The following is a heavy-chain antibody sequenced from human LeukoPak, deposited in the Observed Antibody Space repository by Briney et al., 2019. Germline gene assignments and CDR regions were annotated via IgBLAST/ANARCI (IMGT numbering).Heavy chain of an antibody. CDR2: IDPSDSYT. D-gene: IGHD5-12*01. Sequence: RGESLKISCKGSGYSFTSYWISWVRQMPGKGPEWMGRIDPSDSYTNYSPSFQGHVTISADKSISTAYLQWSSLKASDTAMYYCARHSSIGYSGYEDYFDYWGQGTLVTVSS. J-gene: IGHJ4*02. V-gene: IGHV5-10-1*01. CDR3: ARHSSIGYSGYEDYFDY. CDR1: GYSFTSYW.